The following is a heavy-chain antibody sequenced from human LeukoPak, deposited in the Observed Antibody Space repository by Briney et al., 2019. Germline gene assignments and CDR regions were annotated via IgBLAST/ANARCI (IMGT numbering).Heavy chain of an antibody. CDR1: GFTFSSYG. J-gene: IGHJ4*02. CDR3: AKTSTRIPLVDY. CDR2: ISYDGSNK. Sequence: GGSLRLSCAASGFTFSSYGMHWVRQAPGKGLEWVAVISYDGSNKYYADSVKGRFTISRDNSKNTLYLQMNSLRAEDTAVYYCAKTSTRIPLVDYWGQGTLVTVSS. V-gene: IGHV3-30*18.